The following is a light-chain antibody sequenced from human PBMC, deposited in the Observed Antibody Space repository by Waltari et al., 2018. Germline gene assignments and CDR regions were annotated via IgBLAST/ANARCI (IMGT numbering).Light chain of an antibody. Sequence: QSALTQPASVSGSPGQSITISCPGTSSDVGGYTFVSWYQQYLGKAPKLLIYDVTNRPSGVSNRFSGSKSGNTASLNISGLQTEDEADYYCSSYTSINTLVFGGGTMLTVL. V-gene: IGLV2-14*01. CDR3: SSYTSINTLV. CDR2: DVT. J-gene: IGLJ2*01. CDR1: SSDVGGYTF.